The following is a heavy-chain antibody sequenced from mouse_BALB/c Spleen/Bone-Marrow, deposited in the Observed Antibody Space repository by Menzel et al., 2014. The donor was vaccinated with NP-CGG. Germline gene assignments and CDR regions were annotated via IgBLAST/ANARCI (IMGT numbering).Heavy chain of an antibody. D-gene: IGHD2-2*01. V-gene: IGHV5-6*01. CDR2: ISSGGSYT. J-gene: IGHJ2*01. Sequence: EVKLVESGGDSVKPGGSLKLSCAASGFTFSSYGMSWVRQTPDKRLEWVATISSGGSYTYYPDSVKGRFTISRDNAKNTLYLQMSSLKSEDTAMYYCARQGYGYDGFDYWGQGTTLTVSS. CDR1: GFTFSSYG. CDR3: ARQGYGYDGFDY.